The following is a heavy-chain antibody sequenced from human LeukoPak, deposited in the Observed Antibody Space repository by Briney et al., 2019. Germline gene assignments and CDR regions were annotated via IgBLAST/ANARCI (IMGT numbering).Heavy chain of an antibody. V-gene: IGHV1-69*13. CDR1: GGTFSSYA. D-gene: IGHD2-2*01. J-gene: IGHJ5*02. CDR3: AREPYCSSTSCPASNWFDP. Sequence: GASVKVSCKASGGTFSSYAISWVRQAPGQGLEWMGGIIPIFGTASYAQKFQGRVTTTADESTSTAYMELSSLRAEDTAVYYCAREPYCSSTSCPASNWFDPWGQGTLVTVSS. CDR2: IIPIFGTA.